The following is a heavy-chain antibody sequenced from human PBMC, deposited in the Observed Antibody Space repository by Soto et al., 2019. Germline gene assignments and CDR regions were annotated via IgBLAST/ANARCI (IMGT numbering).Heavy chain of an antibody. CDR1: GRPFDGYY. J-gene: IGHJ4*02. V-gene: IGHV4-34*01. Sequence: SETLSLTRALDGRPFDGYYWSWIRQPPGKGLEWIGEIHHSGSTKYNPSLKSRVSLSVDHSTKQFSLKMTSMTAADSGVYYCARGVDSWSGYLFWGQGSPVTVTS. CDR2: IHHSGST. D-gene: IGHD3-3*01. CDR3: ARGVDSWSGYLF.